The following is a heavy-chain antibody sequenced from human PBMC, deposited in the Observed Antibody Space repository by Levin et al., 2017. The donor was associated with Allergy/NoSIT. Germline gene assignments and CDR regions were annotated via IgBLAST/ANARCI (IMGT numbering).Heavy chain of an antibody. V-gene: IGHV3-74*01. CDR3: ARGGCSSTSCLDS. J-gene: IGHJ4*02. CDR1: GFTFSPYY. D-gene: IGHD2-2*01. Sequence: PGGSLILSCAASGFTFSPYYMHWVRQAPGKGLAWVSNIHSDTSITNYADSVKGRFTISRDNAKNTLYLQMNSLRAEDTAVYYCARGGCSSTSCLDSWGQGTLVTVSS. CDR2: IHSDTSIT.